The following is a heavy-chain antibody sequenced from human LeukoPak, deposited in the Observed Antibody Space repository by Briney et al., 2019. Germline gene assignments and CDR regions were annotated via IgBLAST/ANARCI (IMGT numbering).Heavy chain of an antibody. J-gene: IGHJ4*02. CDR2: IYYSGST. D-gene: IGHD5-18*01. CDR1: GGSISSGGYY. Sequence: SQTLSLTCTVSGGSISSGGYYWSWIRQHPGKGLERIGYIYYSGSTYYNPSLKSRVTISVDTSKNQFSLKLSSVTAADTAVYYCAREDTAMGDFDYWGKGTLVTVSS. CDR3: AREDTAMGDFDY. V-gene: IGHV4-31*03.